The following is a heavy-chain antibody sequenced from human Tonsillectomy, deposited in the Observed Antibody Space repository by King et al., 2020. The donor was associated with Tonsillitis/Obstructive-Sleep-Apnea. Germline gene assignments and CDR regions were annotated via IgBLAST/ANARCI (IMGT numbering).Heavy chain of an antibody. J-gene: IGHJ3*02. V-gene: IGHV3-33*01. CDR3: ARDFLPYDYIWGSQTDAFDI. CDR1: GFTFSSYG. CDR2: IWYDGSNK. D-gene: IGHD3-16*01. Sequence: VQLVQSGGGVVQPGRSLRLSCAASGFTFSSYGMHWVRQAPGKGLEWVAVIWYDGSNKYYADSVKGRFTISRDNSKNTLYLQMNGLRAEDTAVYYCARDFLPYDYIWGSQTDAFDIWGQGTMVTVSS.